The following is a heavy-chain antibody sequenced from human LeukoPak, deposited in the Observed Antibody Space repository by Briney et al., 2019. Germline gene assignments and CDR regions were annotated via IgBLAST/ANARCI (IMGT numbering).Heavy chain of an antibody. CDR2: INPSGGGT. CDR1: GYTFTSYY. D-gene: IGHD1-26*01. Sequence: ASVKVSCKASGYTFTSYYMHWVQQAPGQGLEWMGIINPSGGGTSYAQKFQGRVTMTRDMSTSTVYMELSSLRSDDTAVYYCARSGRGTYYYFDYWGQGTLVTVSS. J-gene: IGHJ4*02. CDR3: ARSGRGTYYYFDY. V-gene: IGHV1-46*01.